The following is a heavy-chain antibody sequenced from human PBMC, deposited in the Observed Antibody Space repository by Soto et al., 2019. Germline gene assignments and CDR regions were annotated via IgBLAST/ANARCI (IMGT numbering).Heavy chain of an antibody. D-gene: IGHD2-2*01. V-gene: IGHV4-34*01. J-gene: IGHJ6*03. Sequence: SETLSLTCAVYGGSFSGYYWSWIRQPPGKGLEWIGEINHSGSTNYNPSLKSRVTISVDTSKNQFSLKLSSVTAADTAVYYCARGYCISNSGYWVRVHYYMDVWGKGTTVTVSS. CDR3: ARGYCISNSGYWVRVHYYMDV. CDR2: INHSGST. CDR1: GGSFSGYY.